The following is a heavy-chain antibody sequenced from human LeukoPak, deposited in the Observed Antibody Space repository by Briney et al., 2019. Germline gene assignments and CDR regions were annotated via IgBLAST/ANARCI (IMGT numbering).Heavy chain of an antibody. CDR3: ARRIESLYYFDY. CDR1: GFTVSSYY. D-gene: IGHD2-8*01. V-gene: IGHV3-66*04. J-gene: IGHJ4*02. CDR2: IYSGGST. Sequence: GGSLRLSCAASGFTVSSYYMYWVRQAPGKGLEWVSFIYSGGSTYYADSVKGRFTISRDNSKNTLYLQMNSLRAEDTAVYYCARRIESLYYFDYWGQGTLVTVSS.